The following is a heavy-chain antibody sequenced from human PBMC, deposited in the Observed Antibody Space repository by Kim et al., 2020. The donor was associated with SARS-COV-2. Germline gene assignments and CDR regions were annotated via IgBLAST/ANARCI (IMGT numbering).Heavy chain of an antibody. J-gene: IGHJ3*02. Sequence: SETLSLTCTVSGYSISSGYYWGWIRQPPGKGLEWIGSIYHSGSTYYNPSLKSRVTISVDTSKNQFSLKLSSVTAADTAVYYCARRIAARGVPSHGAFDIWGQGTMVTVSS. D-gene: IGHD6-25*01. CDR1: GYSISSGYY. V-gene: IGHV4-38-2*02. CDR2: IYHSGST. CDR3: ARRIAARGVPSHGAFDI.